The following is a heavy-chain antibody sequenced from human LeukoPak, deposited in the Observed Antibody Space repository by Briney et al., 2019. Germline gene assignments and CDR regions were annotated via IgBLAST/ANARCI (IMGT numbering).Heavy chain of an antibody. CDR1: GFTVSSNY. CDR2: IKQDGSEK. J-gene: IGHJ4*02. D-gene: IGHD6-13*01. Sequence: GGSLRLSCAASGFTVSSNYMSWVRQAPGKGLEWVANIKQDGSEKYYVDSVKGRFTISRDNAKNSLYLQMNSLRAEDTAVYYCIAHPAAGPDYWGQGTLVTVSS. V-gene: IGHV3-7*01. CDR3: IAHPAAGPDY.